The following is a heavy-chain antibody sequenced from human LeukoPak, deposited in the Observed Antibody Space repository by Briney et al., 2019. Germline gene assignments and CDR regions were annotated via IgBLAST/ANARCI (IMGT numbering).Heavy chain of an antibody. V-gene: IGHV1-8*01. J-gene: IGHJ5*02. CDR2: MNPNSGNT. CDR1: GYTFTSYD. Sequence: ASVKVSCKASGYTFTSYDINWVRQATGQGLEWMGWMNPNSGNTGYAQKFQGRVTMTRNTSISTAYMELSSLRSEDTAVYYCARAAPMVRGVIAHNWFDPWGQGTLVTVSS. D-gene: IGHD3-10*01. CDR3: ARAAPMVRGVIAHNWFDP.